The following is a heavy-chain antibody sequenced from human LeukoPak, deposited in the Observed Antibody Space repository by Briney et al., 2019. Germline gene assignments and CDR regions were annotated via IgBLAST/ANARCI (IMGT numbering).Heavy chain of an antibody. CDR2: IIPIFGTA. J-gene: IGHJ3*02. CDR3: ARDGNSDYVWGSYRYTSVNDAFDI. Sequence: GASVKVSCKASGGTFSSYAISWVRQAPGQGLEWMRRIIPIFGTANYAQKFQGRVTITTDESTSTAYMELSSLRSEDTAVYYCARDGNSDYVWGSYRYTSVNDAFDIWGQGTMVTVSS. CDR1: GGTFSSYA. V-gene: IGHV1-69*05. D-gene: IGHD3-16*02.